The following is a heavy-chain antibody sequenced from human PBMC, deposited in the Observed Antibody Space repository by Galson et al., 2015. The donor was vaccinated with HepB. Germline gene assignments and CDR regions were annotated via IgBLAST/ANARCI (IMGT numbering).Heavy chain of an antibody. Sequence: SVKVSCKASGYTFTSYYMHWVRQAPGQGLEWMGIINPSGGSTSYAQKFQGRVTMTRDTSTSTVYMELSSLRSEDTAVYYCARETRDSSGWYDLPGYWGQGTLVTVSS. V-gene: IGHV1-46*03. CDR2: INPSGGST. CDR3: ARETRDSSGWYDLPGY. CDR1: GYTFTSYY. D-gene: IGHD6-19*01. J-gene: IGHJ4*02.